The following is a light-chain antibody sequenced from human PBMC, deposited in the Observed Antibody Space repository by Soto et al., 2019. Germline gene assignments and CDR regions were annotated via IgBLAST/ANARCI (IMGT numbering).Light chain of an antibody. J-gene: IGLJ2*01. V-gene: IGLV1-40*01. CDR1: SSNIGAGYD. CDR2: GNS. CDR3: QSYDSSLSGYVV. Sequence: QSVLTQPPSVSGAPGQRVTISCTGSSSNIGAGYDVHWYQQLPGTAPKLLISGNSHRPSGVPDRFSGSKSGTSASLAITGLQAEDAADYYCQSYDSSLSGYVVFGGGTKLTVL.